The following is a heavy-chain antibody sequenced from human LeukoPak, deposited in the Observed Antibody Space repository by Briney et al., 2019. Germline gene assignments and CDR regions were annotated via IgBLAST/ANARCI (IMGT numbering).Heavy chain of an antibody. D-gene: IGHD3-10*01. V-gene: IGHV3-48*03. CDR2: ISSSGSTI. CDR1: GFTFSSYE. J-gene: IGHJ3*02. Sequence: GGSLRLSCAASGFTFSSYEMNWVRQAPGKGLEWVSYISSSGSTIYYADSVKGRFTISRDNAKNSLYPQMNSLRAEDTAVYYCARTISITMVRGDAFDIWGQGTMVTVSS. CDR3: ARTISITMVRGDAFDI.